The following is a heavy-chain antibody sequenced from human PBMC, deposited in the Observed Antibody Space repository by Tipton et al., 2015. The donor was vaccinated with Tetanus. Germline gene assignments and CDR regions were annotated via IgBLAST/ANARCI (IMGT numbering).Heavy chain of an antibody. J-gene: IGHJ6*02. D-gene: IGHD6-6*01. CDR3: ARSESRIAPRIPWGMDI. V-gene: IGHV3-11*01. CDR2: ISHTGTTT. CDR1: GFDFRSDW. Sequence: SLRLSCAASGFDFRSDWMSWIRLAPGKGLEWISYISHTGTTTYYSASVMGRFTVSRDNTKNSLYLEINSLRAEDTAVYYCARSESRIAPRIPWGMDIWGQGTTVTVSS.